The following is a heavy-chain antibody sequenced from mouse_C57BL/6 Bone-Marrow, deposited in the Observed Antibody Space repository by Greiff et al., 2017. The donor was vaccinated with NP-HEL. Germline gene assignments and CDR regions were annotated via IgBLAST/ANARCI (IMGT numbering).Heavy chain of an antibody. D-gene: IGHD2-1*01. CDR2: IDPADSYT. Sequence: QVQLQQPGAELVKPGASVKLSCKASGYTFTSYWMQWVKQRPGQGLEWIGEIDPADSYTNYNQKLSGKVTLTVDSPSSTAYMQLSSLTSEDSAVYYCTRLRIYYGNYDYAMDYWGQGTSVTVSS. V-gene: IGHV1-50*01. CDR1: GYTFTSYW. CDR3: TRLRIYYGNYDYAMDY. J-gene: IGHJ4*01.